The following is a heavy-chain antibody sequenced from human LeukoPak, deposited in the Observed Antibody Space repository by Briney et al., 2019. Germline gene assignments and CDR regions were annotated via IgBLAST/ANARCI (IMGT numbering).Heavy chain of an antibody. D-gene: IGHD3-22*01. J-gene: IGHJ4*02. CDR2: INHSGST. CDR3: ASSHRDSSGYYLSY. Sequence: SETLSLTCAVYGGSFSGYYWSWIRQPPGKGLEWIEEINHSGSTNYNPSLKSRVTISVDTSKNQFSLKLSSVTAADTAVYYCASSHRDSSGYYLSYWGQGTLVTVSS. CDR1: GGSFSGYY. V-gene: IGHV4-34*01.